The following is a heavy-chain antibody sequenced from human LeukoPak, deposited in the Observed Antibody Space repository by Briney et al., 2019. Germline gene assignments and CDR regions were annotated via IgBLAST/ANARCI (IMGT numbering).Heavy chain of an antibody. Sequence: GGSLRLSCAASGFTVSSNYMSWVRQAPGKGLEWVSVIYSGGSTYYADSVKGRFTISRDNSKNTLYLQMNSLRAEDTAVYYCARDSLVYGMDVWGQGTTVTVSS. CDR2: IYSGGST. J-gene: IGHJ6*02. D-gene: IGHD2-2*01. V-gene: IGHV3-66*01. CDR3: ARDSLVYGMDV. CDR1: GFTVSSNY.